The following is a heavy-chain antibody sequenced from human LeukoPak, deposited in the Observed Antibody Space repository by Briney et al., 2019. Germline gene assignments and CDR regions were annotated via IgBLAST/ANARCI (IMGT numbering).Heavy chain of an antibody. V-gene: IGHV4-31*03. J-gene: IGHJ4*02. CDR3: ARTTVTQEIDY. CDR1: GGSISSGSYY. Sequence: SETLSLTCTVSGGSISSGSYYWSWIRQHPGKGLEWIGYIYYSGSTYYNPSLKSRVTISVDTSKNQFSLKLSSVTAADTAVYYCARTTVTQEIDYWGQGTLVTVSS. CDR2: IYYSGST. D-gene: IGHD4-17*01.